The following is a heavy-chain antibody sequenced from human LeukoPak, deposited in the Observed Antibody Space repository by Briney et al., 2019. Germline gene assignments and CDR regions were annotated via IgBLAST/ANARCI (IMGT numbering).Heavy chain of an antibody. CDR1: GYTFTGYY. Sequence: ASVKVSCKASGYTFTGYYMHWVRQAPGQGLEWMGWINPNSGGTNYAQKFQGRVTMTRDTSTSTAYMELSRLRSDDTAVYYCARDSSHFWSGYFFYWGQGTLVTVSS. V-gene: IGHV1-2*02. CDR2: INPNSGGT. J-gene: IGHJ4*02. D-gene: IGHD3-3*02. CDR3: ARDSSHFWSGYFFY.